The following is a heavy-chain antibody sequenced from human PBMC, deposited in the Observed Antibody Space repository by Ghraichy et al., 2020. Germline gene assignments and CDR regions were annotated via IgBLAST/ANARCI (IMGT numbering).Heavy chain of an antibody. J-gene: IGHJ4*02. CDR1: GGSFSGYY. V-gene: IGHV4-34*01. CDR2: INHSGST. Sequence: SETLSLTCAVYGGSFSGYYWSWIRQPPGKGLEWIGEINHSGSTNYNPSLKSRVTISVDTSKNQFSLKLSSVTAADTAVYYCARGKAGYCSSTSCYSLGYWGQGTLVTVSS. CDR3: ARGKAGYCSSTSCYSLGY. D-gene: IGHD2-2*01.